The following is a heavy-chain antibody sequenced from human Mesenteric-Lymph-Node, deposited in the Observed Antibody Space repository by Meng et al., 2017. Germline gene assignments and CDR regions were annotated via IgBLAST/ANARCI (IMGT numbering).Heavy chain of an antibody. CDR3: ARAVTDIVILDY. Sequence: ASVKVSCKASGYTFTGYYMHWVRQAPGQGPEWMGWINPNSGGTNYAQKFQGRVTMTRDTSISTAYMELSRLRSDDTAVYYCARAVTDIVILDYWGQGTLVTVSS. CDR2: INPNSGGT. CDR1: GYTFTGYY. D-gene: IGHD5-12*01. J-gene: IGHJ4*02. V-gene: IGHV1-2*02.